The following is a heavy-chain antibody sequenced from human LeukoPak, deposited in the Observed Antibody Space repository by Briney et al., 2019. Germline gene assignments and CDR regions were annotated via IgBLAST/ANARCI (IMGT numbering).Heavy chain of an antibody. V-gene: IGHV3-23*01. Sequence: GGSLRPSCAASGFTFYNYAMSWVRQAPGKGLEWVSPISGSGGNTYYADSVKGRFTISRDNSENTLYLQMNSLRAEDTAVYYCAKPLGYCTGGVCYSNYFDPWGQGTLVTVSS. D-gene: IGHD2-8*02. J-gene: IGHJ5*02. CDR3: AKPLGYCTGGVCYSNYFDP. CDR2: ISGSGGNT. CDR1: GFTFYNYA.